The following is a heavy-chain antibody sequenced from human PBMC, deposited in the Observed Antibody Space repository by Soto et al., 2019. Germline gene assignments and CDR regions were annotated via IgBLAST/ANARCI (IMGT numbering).Heavy chain of an antibody. Sequence: QVQLVQSGAEVKKPGSSVKVSCKASGGTFNSYGVSWVRQAPGQGLECMGTLIPMFGTTNYAERFQGRVTITADESTGTAYMELSSLRSEGTSVYFCARLSQYQSYAIDVCGQGTTVTGSS. CDR3: ARLSQYQSYAIDV. CDR2: LIPMFGTT. J-gene: IGHJ6*02. CDR1: GGTFNSYG. V-gene: IGHV1-69*18.